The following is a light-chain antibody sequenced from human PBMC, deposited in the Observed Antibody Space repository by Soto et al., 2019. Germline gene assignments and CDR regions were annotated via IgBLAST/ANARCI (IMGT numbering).Light chain of an antibody. Sequence: DIQMTQSPSTLSASVGDRVTITCRASQTIHSFLAWYQQKAGKAPKLLIYDASNLESGVPSRFSGSGSGTEFTLTVSSLQPDDFATFDCQQFHSFPWTFGQGTKVEI. CDR2: DAS. V-gene: IGKV1-5*01. J-gene: IGKJ1*01. CDR1: QTIHSF. CDR3: QQFHSFPWT.